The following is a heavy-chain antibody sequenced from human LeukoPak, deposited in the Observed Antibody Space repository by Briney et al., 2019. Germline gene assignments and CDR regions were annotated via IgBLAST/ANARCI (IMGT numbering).Heavy chain of an antibody. CDR1: GGSISSYY. CDR3: ARLVRSGDAFDI. J-gene: IGHJ3*02. D-gene: IGHD2-2*01. CDR2: IYYSGST. V-gene: IGHV4-59*01. Sequence: PSETLSLTCTVSGGSISSYYWSWIRQPPGKGLEWIGYIYYSGSTNYNPSLKSRVTISVDTSKNQFSLKLSSVTAADTAVYYCARLVRSGDAFDIWGQGTMVTVSS.